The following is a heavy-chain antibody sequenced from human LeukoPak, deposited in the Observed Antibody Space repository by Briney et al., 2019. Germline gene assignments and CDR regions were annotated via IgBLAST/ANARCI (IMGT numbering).Heavy chain of an antibody. Sequence: GRSLRLSCTTSGFTFGDYAMTWFRQAPGKGLEWVALISYDGSNKYYADSVKGRFTISRDNSKNTLYLQMNSLRAEDTAVYYCAKDFGEQWLSGAFDYWGQGTLVTVSS. CDR1: GFTFGDYA. J-gene: IGHJ4*02. D-gene: IGHD6-19*01. CDR3: AKDFGEQWLSGAFDY. V-gene: IGHV3-30*04. CDR2: ISYDGSNK.